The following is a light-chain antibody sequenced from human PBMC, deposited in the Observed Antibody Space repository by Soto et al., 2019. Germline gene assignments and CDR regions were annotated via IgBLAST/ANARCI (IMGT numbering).Light chain of an antibody. CDR2: GAS. CDR1: QSVSSSY. Sequence: EIVLTQSPGTLSLSPGERATLSCRASQSVSSSYLAWYQQKPGQAPRLLIYGASSRATGIPDRLSGSGSGTDFTITISRLEPEDFAVYYCQQYGSSLITFGQGTRLEIK. V-gene: IGKV3-20*01. J-gene: IGKJ5*01. CDR3: QQYGSSLIT.